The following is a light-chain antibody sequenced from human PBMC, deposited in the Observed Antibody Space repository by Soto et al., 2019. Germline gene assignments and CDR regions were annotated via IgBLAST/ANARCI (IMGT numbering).Light chain of an antibody. CDR2: SAS. Sequence: DIQMTQSPSSLSASVGDRVTITCRASQDISVYLAWYQQKPGKVPKLLIYSASTLQSGGPSRFSGSGSGTDFTLTLSSLQPEDVANYFCQKFNTAPLTFGQGTRLEIK. CDR3: QKFNTAPLT. J-gene: IGKJ5*01. CDR1: QDISVY. V-gene: IGKV1-27*01.